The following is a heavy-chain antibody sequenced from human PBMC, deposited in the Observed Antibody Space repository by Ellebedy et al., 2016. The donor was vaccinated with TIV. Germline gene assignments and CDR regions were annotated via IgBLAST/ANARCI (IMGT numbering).Heavy chain of an antibody. CDR1: GGSISSSSYY. V-gene: IGHV4-39*01. J-gene: IGHJ4*02. CDR3: ARLGHYCSSTSCYGNFGRDY. D-gene: IGHD2-2*01. Sequence: SETLSLTCTVSGGSISSSSYYWGWIRQPPGKGLEWIGYIYYSGSTYYNPSPKSRVTISVDTSKNQFSLKLSSVTAADTAVYYCARLGHYCSSTSCYGNFGRDYWGQGTLVTVSS. CDR2: IYYSGST.